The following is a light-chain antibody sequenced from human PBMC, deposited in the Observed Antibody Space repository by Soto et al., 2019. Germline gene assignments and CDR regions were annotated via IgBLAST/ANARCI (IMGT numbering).Light chain of an antibody. CDR1: QSINGF. V-gene: IGKV1-39*01. Sequence: DIQMTQSPSSLSASVGDRVTITCRASQSINGFLNWYQHKSGKAPELLISSASSLQSGVPSRFSGIESGTEFTLTISSLQPEDSATYYCQQSYSSPTFGQGTRLEIK. CDR3: QQSYSSPT. J-gene: IGKJ5*01. CDR2: SAS.